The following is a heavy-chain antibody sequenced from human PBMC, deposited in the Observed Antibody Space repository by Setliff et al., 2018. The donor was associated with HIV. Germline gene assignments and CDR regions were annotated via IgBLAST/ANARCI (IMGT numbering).Heavy chain of an antibody. CDR3: ARHGLLWFGAGYNWFDP. D-gene: IGHD3-10*01. J-gene: IGHJ5*02. CDR1: GYAISSGYY. V-gene: IGHV4-38-2*01. Sequence: SETLSLTCAVSGYAISSGYYWGWIRRPPGKGLEWIGSIYARGSTYYNPSLKSRVTISVDTSKNQFSLKLSSVTAADTAMYYCARHGLLWFGAGYNWFDPWGQGTLVTVSS. CDR2: IYARGST.